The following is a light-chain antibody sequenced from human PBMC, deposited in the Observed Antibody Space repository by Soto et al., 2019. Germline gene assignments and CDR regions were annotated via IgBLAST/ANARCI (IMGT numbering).Light chain of an antibody. Sequence: DIQMTQSPSTLSASVGDRVTITCRASQSISSWLAWYQQTPWKAPKLLIYDASSLESGVPSRFSGNGSGTEFTLTISSLQPDDFATYNGQQYNSYSQTFGQGTKVEIK. V-gene: IGKV1-5*01. J-gene: IGKJ1*01. CDR1: QSISSW. CDR3: QQYNSYSQT. CDR2: DAS.